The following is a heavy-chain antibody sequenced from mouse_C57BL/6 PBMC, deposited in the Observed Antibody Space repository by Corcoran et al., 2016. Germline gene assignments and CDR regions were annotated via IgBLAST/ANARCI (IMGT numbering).Heavy chain of an antibody. D-gene: IGHD1-1*01. CDR1: GYTFTDYY. CDR3: ARPYIDHYYGSSPVWYFDV. CDR2: INPNNGGT. Sequence: EVQLQQSGPELVKPGASVKISCKASGYTFTDYYMNWVKQSHGKSLEWIGDINPNNGGTSYNQKFKGKATLTVDKSSSAAYMELRSLTSEDSAVYYCARPYIDHYYGSSPVWYFDVWGTGTTVTVSS. V-gene: IGHV1-26*01. J-gene: IGHJ1*03.